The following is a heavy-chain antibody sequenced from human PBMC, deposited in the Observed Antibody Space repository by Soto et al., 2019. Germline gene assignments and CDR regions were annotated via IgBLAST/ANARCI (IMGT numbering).Heavy chain of an antibody. D-gene: IGHD2-2*01. J-gene: IGHJ4*02. CDR2: IWYDGSNK. V-gene: IGHV3-33*01. Sequence: GGSXRLSCAASGFTFSSYGMHWVRQAPGKGLEWVAVIWYDGSNKYYADSVKGRFTISRDNSKNTLYLQMNSLRAEDTAVYYCARDRTDIVVVPAEFDYWGQGTLVTVSS. CDR1: GFTFSSYG. CDR3: ARDRTDIVVVPAEFDY.